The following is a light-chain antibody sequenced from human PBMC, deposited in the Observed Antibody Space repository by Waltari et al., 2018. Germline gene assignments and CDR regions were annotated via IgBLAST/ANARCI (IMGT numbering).Light chain of an antibody. V-gene: IGLV1-40*01. J-gene: IGLJ2*01. CDR2: DNN. Sequence: QSMLTQPPSVSGAPGQTVTISCTDSSSRIRAGYDFHWHQKVPGTAPKLLIYDNNNRPSGVPDRFSGSKSGTSASLAITGLQAEDEADYYCQSYDFTGSGGVIFGGGTKLTVL. CDR1: SSRIRAGYD. CDR3: QSYDFTGSGGVI.